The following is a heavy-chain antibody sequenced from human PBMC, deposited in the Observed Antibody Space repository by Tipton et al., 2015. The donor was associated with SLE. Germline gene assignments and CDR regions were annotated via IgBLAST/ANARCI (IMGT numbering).Heavy chain of an antibody. CDR2: IYNSGST. CDR3: ARDEGYCSGGSCYSSAFDI. V-gene: IGHV4-4*08. D-gene: IGHD2-15*01. J-gene: IGHJ3*02. CDR1: GGSISSYY. Sequence: TLSLTCTVSGGSISSYYWSWIRQPPGKGLEWIGYIYNSGSTNYNPSLKSRVTISVDTSKNQFSLKLSSVTAADTAVYYCARDEGYCSGGSCYSSAFDIWGQGTMVTVSS.